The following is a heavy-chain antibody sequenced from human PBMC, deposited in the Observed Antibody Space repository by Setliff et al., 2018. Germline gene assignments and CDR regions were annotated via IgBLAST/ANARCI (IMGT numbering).Heavy chain of an antibody. D-gene: IGHD6-6*01. CDR3: ARGRNIAARLFDS. CDR1: GGSMNSGSYY. CDR2: IYTSWST. V-gene: IGHV4-61*09. J-gene: IGHJ4*02. Sequence: SETLSLTCTVSGGSMNSGSYYWSFIRQPAGKGLEWIGQIYTSWSTNYNPSLKSRVTMSVDTSKNQFSLKLSSVTAADTAVYYCARGRNIAARLFDSWGQGTLVTVSS.